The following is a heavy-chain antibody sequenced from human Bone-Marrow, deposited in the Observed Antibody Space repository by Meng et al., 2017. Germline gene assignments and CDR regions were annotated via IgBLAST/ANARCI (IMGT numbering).Heavy chain of an antibody. V-gene: IGHV4-34*01. CDR1: GGSFSGYY. J-gene: IGHJ3*02. CDR2: INHSGST. D-gene: IGHD3-22*01. CDR3: AREVPPYSSGSIHPWGDAFDI. Sequence: SETLSLTCAVYGGSFSGYYWSWIRQPPGKGLEWIGEINHSGSTNYNPSLKSRVTISVDTSKDQFSLKLSSVTPEDTAVYYCAREVPPYSSGSIHPWGDAFDIWGQGTMVTVSS.